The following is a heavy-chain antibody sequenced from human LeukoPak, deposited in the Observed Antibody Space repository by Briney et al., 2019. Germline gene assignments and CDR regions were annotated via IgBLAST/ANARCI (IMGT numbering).Heavy chain of an antibody. D-gene: IGHD5-12*01. CDR1: GFTFDDYA. J-gene: IGHJ4*02. V-gene: IGHV3-9*01. CDR3: AKDLGGYDFR. CDR2: ISWNSGSI. Sequence: ALRLSCAASGFTFDDYAMHWVRQAPGKGLEWVSGISWNSGSIGYADSVKGRFTISRDNAKNSLYLQMNSLRAEDTALYYCAKDLGGYDFRWGQGTLVTVSS.